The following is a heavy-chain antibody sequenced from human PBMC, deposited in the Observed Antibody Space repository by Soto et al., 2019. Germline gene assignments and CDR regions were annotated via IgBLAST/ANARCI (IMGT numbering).Heavy chain of an antibody. D-gene: IGHD4-17*01. CDR2: ISSSSTYI. CDR3: ARDHSKTGTTMDV. V-gene: IGHV3-21*01. J-gene: IGHJ6*02. CDR1: GFTFIGYN. Sequence: PVGSLRFSCVASGFTFIGYNMNWVRQAPGKGLEWVASISSSSTYIYYADSVKGRFTISRDNAEKSLYLHMNSLRAEDTAVYYCARDHSKTGTTMDVWGQGTTVTV.